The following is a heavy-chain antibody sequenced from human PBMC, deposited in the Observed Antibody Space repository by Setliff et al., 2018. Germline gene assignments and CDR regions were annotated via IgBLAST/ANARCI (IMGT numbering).Heavy chain of an antibody. CDR1: GFTFSRYW. CDR2: IKQDGSEK. J-gene: IGHJ6*02. V-gene: IGHV3-7*01. Sequence: PGGSLRLSCAASGFTFSRYWMSWVRQAPGKGLEWVANIKQDGSEKYYVDSVKDRFTISRDNAKNSLYLQMNSLRAEDTAVYYCARDHVYGSQYYYYYYGMDVWGQGTTVTVSS. CDR3: ARDHVYGSQYYYYYYGMDV. D-gene: IGHD3-10*01.